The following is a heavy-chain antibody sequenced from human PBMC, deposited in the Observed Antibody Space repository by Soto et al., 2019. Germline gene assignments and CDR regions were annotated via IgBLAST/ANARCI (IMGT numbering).Heavy chain of an antibody. J-gene: IGHJ4*02. CDR1: GGSISSYY. V-gene: IGHV4-59*01. CDR3: ARGAVAGTWYFDY. CDR2: IYYSGST. Sequence: PSETLSLTCTVSGGSISSYYWSWTRQPPGKGLEWIGYIYYSGSTNYNPSLKSRVTISVDTSKNQFSLKLSSVTAADTAVYYCARGAVAGTWYFDYWGQGTLVTVSS. D-gene: IGHD6-19*01.